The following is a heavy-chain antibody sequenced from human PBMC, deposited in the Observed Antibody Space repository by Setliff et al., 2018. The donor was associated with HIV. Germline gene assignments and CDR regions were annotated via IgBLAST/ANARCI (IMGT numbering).Heavy chain of an antibody. CDR1: GFTFTTSW. D-gene: IGHD3-22*01. Sequence: GGSLRLSCAASGFTFTTSWMHWVRQSPGKGPVWVSRISSDGSSRRYADSVRGRFTISRDNAKNTLYLQMNSLRAEDTAVYYCTRDFSESNGFALDYWGQGTLVTVSS. CDR2: ISSDGSSR. J-gene: IGHJ4*02. CDR3: TRDFSESNGFALDY. V-gene: IGHV3-74*01.